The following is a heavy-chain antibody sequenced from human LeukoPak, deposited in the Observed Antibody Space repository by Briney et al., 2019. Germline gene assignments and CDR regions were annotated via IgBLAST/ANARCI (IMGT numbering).Heavy chain of an antibody. CDR1: GYTFTSYG. CDR2: ISAYNGNT. V-gene: IGHV1-18*01. Sequence: ASVKVSCKASGYTFTSYGISWVRQAPGQGLEWMGWISAYNGNTNYAQKLQGRVTMTTDTSTSTAYMELRSLRSDDTAVYYCARCLGPAATTYYYYYYMDVWGKGTTVTVSS. CDR3: ARCLGPAATTYYYYYYMDV. D-gene: IGHD2-2*01. J-gene: IGHJ6*03.